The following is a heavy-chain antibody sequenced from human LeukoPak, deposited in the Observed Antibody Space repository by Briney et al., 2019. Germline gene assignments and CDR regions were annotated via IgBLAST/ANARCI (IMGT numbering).Heavy chain of an antibody. D-gene: IGHD3-9*01. V-gene: IGHV4-34*01. CDR1: GGSITGYY. Sequence: SETLSLTCAVYGGSITGYYWSWIRQTPGRGLEWVGEIHYTGATSYNPSLKSRVTISVDRSKNQFSLKLSSVTAADTAVYYCARVGYDILTGYRFDPWGQGTLVTVSS. J-gene: IGHJ5*02. CDR3: ARVGYDILTGYRFDP. CDR2: IHYTGAT.